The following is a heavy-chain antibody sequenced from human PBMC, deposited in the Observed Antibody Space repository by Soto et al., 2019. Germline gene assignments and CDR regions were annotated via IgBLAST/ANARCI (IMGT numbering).Heavy chain of an antibody. CDR2: ISAYNGNT. CDR3: ARVWEYYYYYGMDV. V-gene: IGHV1-18*01. J-gene: IGHJ6*02. CDR1: GYTFTSYG. D-gene: IGHD3-16*01. Sequence: AASVKVSCKASGYTFTSYGISWVRQAPGQGLEWMGWISAYNGNTNYAQKLQGRVTMTTDTSTSTAYMELRSLRSDDTAVYYCARVWEYYYYYGMDVWGQGTTVTVSS.